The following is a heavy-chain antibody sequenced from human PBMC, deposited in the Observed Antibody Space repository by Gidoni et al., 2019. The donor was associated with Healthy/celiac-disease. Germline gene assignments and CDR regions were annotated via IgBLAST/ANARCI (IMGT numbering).Heavy chain of an antibody. V-gene: IGHV3-48*03. CDR1: GFTFSSYE. J-gene: IGHJ5*02. CDR2: ISSSGSTI. Sequence: EVQLVESGGGWVQPGGSLRLSCAASGFTFSSYEMNWVRQAPGKGLEWVSYISSSGSTIYYADSVTGRFTISRDNAKNSLYLQMNSLRAEDTAVYYCARDGLKGNWFDPWGQGTLVTVSS. CDR3: ARDGLKGNWFDP.